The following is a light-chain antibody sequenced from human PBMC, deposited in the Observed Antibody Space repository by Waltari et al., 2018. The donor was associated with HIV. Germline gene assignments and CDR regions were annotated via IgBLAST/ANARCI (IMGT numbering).Light chain of an antibody. CDR2: GAS. J-gene: IGKJ5*01. Sequence: DIVLTPSPGTLSFSPDESATLSCRATQRVSSSHLAWYQQKPGQAPRLLIYGASTRATGVPDRFSGSGSGTDFTLTISRLEPEDFAVYFCQLYSSSITFGQGTRLEIK. V-gene: IGKV3-20*01. CDR3: QLYSSSIT. CDR1: QRVSSSH.